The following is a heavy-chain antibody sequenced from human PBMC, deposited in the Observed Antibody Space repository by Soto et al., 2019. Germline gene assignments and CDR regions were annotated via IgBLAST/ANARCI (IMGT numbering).Heavy chain of an antibody. Sequence: ASVKVSCKASGYTFTSYDINWVLQATGQGLEWMGWMNPNSGNTGYAQKFQGRVTMTRNTSISTAYMELSSLRSEDTAVYYCARTFILLLGLGETGTFDPWGKGNLVTVYS. D-gene: IGHD3-10*01. CDR3: ARTFILLLGLGETGTFDP. CDR2: MNPNSGNT. V-gene: IGHV1-8*01. J-gene: IGHJ5*02. CDR1: GYTFTSYD.